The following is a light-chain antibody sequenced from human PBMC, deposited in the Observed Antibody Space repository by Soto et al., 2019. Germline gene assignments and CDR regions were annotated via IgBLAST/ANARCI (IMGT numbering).Light chain of an antibody. CDR2: DVS. CDR3: CSYAGSYTVV. Sequence: QSALTQPRSVSGSPGQSVTISCTGTSSDVGGYNSVSWYQQHPGKAPKLMIYDVSKRPSGVPDRFSGSKSGNTASQTISGLQAEDEADYYCCSYAGSYTVVFGGGTKLTVL. J-gene: IGLJ2*01. CDR1: SSDVGGYNS. V-gene: IGLV2-11*01.